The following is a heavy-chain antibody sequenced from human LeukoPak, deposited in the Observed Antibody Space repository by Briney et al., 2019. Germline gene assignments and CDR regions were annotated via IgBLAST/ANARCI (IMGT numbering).Heavy chain of an antibody. Sequence: SQTLSLTCTVSGGSISSGDYYWSWIRQPPGKGLEWIGYISYSGSTYYNPSLKSRVTISLDTSKNQFSLKLSSVTAADTAVHYCARAVDYYGSGSYYKRWFDPWGQGTLVTVSS. J-gene: IGHJ5*02. CDR1: GGSISSGDYY. D-gene: IGHD3-10*01. CDR2: ISYSGST. V-gene: IGHV4-30-4*08. CDR3: ARAVDYYGSGSYYKRWFDP.